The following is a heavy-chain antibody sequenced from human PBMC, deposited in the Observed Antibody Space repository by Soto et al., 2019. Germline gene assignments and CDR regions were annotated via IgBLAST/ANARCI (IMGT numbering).Heavy chain of an antibody. V-gene: IGHV3-48*02. Sequence: EVQLVESGGGLVQPGGSLRLSCAASGFTFSSYSMNWVRQAPGKGLEWVSYISSSSSTIYYADSVKGRFTISRDNAKNSLYLQMNSLRDEDTAVYYCARDAKDYSHNWFDPWGQGTLVTVSS. J-gene: IGHJ5*02. D-gene: IGHD4-4*01. CDR1: GFTFSSYS. CDR2: ISSSSSTI. CDR3: ARDAKDYSHNWFDP.